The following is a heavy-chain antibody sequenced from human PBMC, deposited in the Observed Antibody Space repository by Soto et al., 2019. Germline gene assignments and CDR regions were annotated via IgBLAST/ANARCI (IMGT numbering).Heavy chain of an antibody. D-gene: IGHD6-25*01. Sequence: QVQLVESGGGVVQPGGSLRLSCAASRFTFSSYAIHWVRQAPGKGLEWVAVISYDGYNKYYADSVKGRFTISRDNSKNTLDLQMNSLRAEDTAVYYCAREAEAFDYWGQGTLVTVSS. CDR1: RFTFSSYA. CDR2: ISYDGYNK. CDR3: AREAEAFDY. V-gene: IGHV3-30-3*01. J-gene: IGHJ4*02.